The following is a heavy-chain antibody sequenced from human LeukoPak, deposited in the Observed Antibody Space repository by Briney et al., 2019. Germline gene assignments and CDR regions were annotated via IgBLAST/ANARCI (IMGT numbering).Heavy chain of an antibody. D-gene: IGHD3-3*01. J-gene: IGHJ4*02. CDR1: GFTFSKSW. CDR2: IKPDGSET. V-gene: IGHV3-7*01. Sequence: PGGSLRLSWAASGFTFSKSWMTWVRQAPGKGLEWVANIKPDGSETYYVDSVMGRFTISRDNAKNSVYLQMNSLRAEDTAVYYCARDRSISGVVTIDFWGQGPLVTVSS. CDR3: ARDRSISGVVTIDF.